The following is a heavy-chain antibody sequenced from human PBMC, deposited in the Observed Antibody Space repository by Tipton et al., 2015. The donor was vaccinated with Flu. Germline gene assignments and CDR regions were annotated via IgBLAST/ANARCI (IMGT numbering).Heavy chain of an antibody. D-gene: IGHD6-19*01. J-gene: IGHJ4*02. CDR3: ARGQTGGWFNPFYFDY. Sequence: TLSLTCSVSGESSSTFYWSWIRQPPGKGLEWIGNIYYTGNTHYNPSLKSRVTISLDTSNNQFSLKLFSVTAADTAIYYCARGQTGGWFNPFYFDYWGQGILVSVSS. CDR1: GESSSTFY. V-gene: IGHV4-59*01. CDR2: IYYTGNT.